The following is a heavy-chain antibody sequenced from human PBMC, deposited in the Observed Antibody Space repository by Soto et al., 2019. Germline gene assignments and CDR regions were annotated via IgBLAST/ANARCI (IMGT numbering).Heavy chain of an antibody. D-gene: IGHD3-10*01. Sequence: EVQLVESGGGLVQPGGSLRLSCAASGFTVSSNYMSWVRQAPGKGLEWVSVIYSGGSTYYADSVKGRFTISRDNSKNTLYLQMNSLRAEDTAVYYCARVMVRGVIDNAFDIWGQGTMVTVSS. V-gene: IGHV3-66*01. CDR1: GFTVSSNY. J-gene: IGHJ3*02. CDR3: ARVMVRGVIDNAFDI. CDR2: IYSGGST.